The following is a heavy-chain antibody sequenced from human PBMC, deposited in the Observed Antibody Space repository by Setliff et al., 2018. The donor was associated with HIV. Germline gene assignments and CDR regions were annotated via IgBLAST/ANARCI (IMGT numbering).Heavy chain of an antibody. CDR1: GGSISSSSYY. Sequence: KPSETLSLTCTVSGGSISSSSYYWGWIRQPPEKGLEWIGSIYYSGSTYYNPSLKSRVTISVDTSKNQFSLNLTSVTAADTAVYYCAQLTPRTHYFYGMDVWGQGTTVTGLL. CDR2: IYYSGST. V-gene: IGHV4-39*07. CDR3: AQLTPRTHYFYGMDV. J-gene: IGHJ6*02.